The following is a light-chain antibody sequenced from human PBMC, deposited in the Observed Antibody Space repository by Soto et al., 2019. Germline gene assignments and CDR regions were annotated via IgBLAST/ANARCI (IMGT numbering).Light chain of an antibody. J-gene: IGKJ1*01. V-gene: IGKV1-5*01. CDR3: QQYNSYPWT. CDR1: QSISSW. Sequence: DIQMTQSPSTLSASVGDRVTITCRASQSISSWLAWYQQKPGKAPKLLIYDASSLESGVPSRFSGSGSGTDFTLTISSLQPDDFAPYYCQQYNSYPWTFGHGTKVEIK. CDR2: DAS.